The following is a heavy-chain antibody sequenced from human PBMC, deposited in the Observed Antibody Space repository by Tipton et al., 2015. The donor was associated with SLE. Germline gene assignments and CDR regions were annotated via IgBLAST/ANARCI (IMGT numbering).Heavy chain of an antibody. CDR3: ARAGGSGSFDY. CDR1: GGSISSHY. D-gene: IGHD3-10*01. V-gene: IGHV4-59*11. Sequence: TLSLTSTVSGGSISSHYWSWIRQPPGKGLEWIGYIYYSGSTNYNPSLKSRVTISVDTSKNQFSLKLSSVTAADTAVYYCARAGGSGSFDYWGQGTLVTVSS. J-gene: IGHJ4*02. CDR2: IYYSGST.